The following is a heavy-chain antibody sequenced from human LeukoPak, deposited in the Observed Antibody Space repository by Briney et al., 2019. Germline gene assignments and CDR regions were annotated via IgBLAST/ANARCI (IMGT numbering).Heavy chain of an antibody. V-gene: IGHV1-2*06. J-gene: IGHJ3*02. CDR1: GHTFSDYY. D-gene: IGHD3-22*01. CDR3: AISKDYYDSSGYYSYPFDT. Sequence: ASVKVSCKASGHTFSDYYLHWVRLAPGQGLEWMGRISPNSGGTDYAQKFQGRVTMTRDTSISTAYMELSRLRSDDTAVYYCAISKDYYDSSGYYSYPFDTWGQGTMVTVSS. CDR2: ISPNSGGT.